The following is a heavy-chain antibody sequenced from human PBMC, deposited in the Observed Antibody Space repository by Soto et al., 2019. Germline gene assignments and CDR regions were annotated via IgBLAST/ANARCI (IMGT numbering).Heavy chain of an antibody. CDR1: GGSFSGYY. CDR2: INHSGST. V-gene: IGHV4-34*01. CDR3: ARDSSSWTYYYYGMDV. D-gene: IGHD6-13*01. Sequence: ASETLSLTCAVYGGSFSGYYWSWIRQPPGKGLEWIGEINHSGSTNYNPSLKSRVTISVDTSKNQFSLKLSSVTAADTAVYYCARDSSSWTYYYYGMDVWGQGTTVTVSS. J-gene: IGHJ6*02.